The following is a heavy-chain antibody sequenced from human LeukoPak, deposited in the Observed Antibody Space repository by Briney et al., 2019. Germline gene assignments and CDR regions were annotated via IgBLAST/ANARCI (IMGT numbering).Heavy chain of an antibody. CDR3: ARGPDFYYYYLDV. J-gene: IGHJ6*03. V-gene: IGHV1-2*02. CDR2: INPNSGGT. Sequence: ASVKVSCKASGYTFTSYGISWVRQAPGQGLEWMGWINPNSGGTNYAQKFQGRVTMTRDTSISTAYMELSRLRSDDTAVYYCARGPDFYYYYLDVWGKGTTVTVSS. D-gene: IGHD3/OR15-3a*01. CDR1: GYTFTSYG.